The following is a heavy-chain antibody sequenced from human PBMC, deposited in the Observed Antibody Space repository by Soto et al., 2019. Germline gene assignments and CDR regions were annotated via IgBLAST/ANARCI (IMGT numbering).Heavy chain of an antibody. V-gene: IGHV1-2*04. Sequence: ASVKVSCKASWYTFNGFYMEWVRPAPGQGLEWMGWINPNSGGTNYAQKFQGWVTMTRDTSISTAYMELSRLRSDDTAVYYCARGPYYYYGMDVWGQGTTVTVSS. CDR3: ARGPYYYYGMDV. CDR2: INPNSGGT. CDR1: WYTFNGFY. J-gene: IGHJ6*02.